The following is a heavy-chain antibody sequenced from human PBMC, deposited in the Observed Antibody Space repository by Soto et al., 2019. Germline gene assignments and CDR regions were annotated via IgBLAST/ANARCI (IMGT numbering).Heavy chain of an antibody. CDR2: IYYSGST. V-gene: IGHV4-59*01. J-gene: IGHJ4*02. Sequence: PSETLSLTCTVSGGSISSYYWSWIRQPPGKGLEWIGYIYYSGSTNYNPSLKSRVTISVDTSKNQFSLKLSSVTAADTAVYYCARVKDYYDSSGYYGSKGYYFEYWGQGTLVTVSS. D-gene: IGHD3-22*01. CDR3: ARVKDYYDSSGYYGSKGYYFEY. CDR1: GGSISSYY.